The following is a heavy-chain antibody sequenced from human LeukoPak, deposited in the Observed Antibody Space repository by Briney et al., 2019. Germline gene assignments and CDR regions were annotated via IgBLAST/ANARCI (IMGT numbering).Heavy chain of an antibody. CDR3: ARVSSSWYQDWYFDL. CDR2: IYYSGST. V-gene: IGHV4-59*01. Sequence: SETLSLTCTVPGGSISSYYWSWIRHPPGKGLEWIGYIYYSGSTNYNPSLKSGVTISVDTSKNQFSLKLSSVTAADTAVYYCARVSSSWYQDWYFDLWGRGTLVTVSS. J-gene: IGHJ2*01. D-gene: IGHD6-13*01. CDR1: GGSISSYY.